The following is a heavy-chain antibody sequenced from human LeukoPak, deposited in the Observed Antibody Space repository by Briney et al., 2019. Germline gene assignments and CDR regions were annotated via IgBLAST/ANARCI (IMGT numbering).Heavy chain of an antibody. CDR2: INPGGGST. CDR3: ARDQSGGQGYFDY. V-gene: IGHV1-46*01. J-gene: IGHJ4*02. Sequence: ASVKVSCKASGYTFTNYYMHWVRQAPGQGLEWMGLINPGGGSTIYTQKFQGRGTMTRDTSTSTVYMELSSLRSEDTAVYYCARDQSGGQGYFDYWGQGTLVTVSS. CDR1: GYTFTNYY. D-gene: IGHD3-10*01.